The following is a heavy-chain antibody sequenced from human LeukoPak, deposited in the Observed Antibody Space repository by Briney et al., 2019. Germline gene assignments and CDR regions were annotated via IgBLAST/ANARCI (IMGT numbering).Heavy chain of an antibody. CDR2: IKTDGSRT. V-gene: IGHV3-74*01. Sequence: GGSLRLSCAASGFTFSSYWMHWVRHAPGKGLVWVSRIKTDGSRTHYAVFAQGRFTISRDNAKNTLYLQMNSLRAEDTAVYYCARDGYEFRAFDIWGQGTMVTVSS. CDR3: ARDGYEFRAFDI. D-gene: IGHD5-12*01. CDR1: GFTFSSYW. J-gene: IGHJ3*02.